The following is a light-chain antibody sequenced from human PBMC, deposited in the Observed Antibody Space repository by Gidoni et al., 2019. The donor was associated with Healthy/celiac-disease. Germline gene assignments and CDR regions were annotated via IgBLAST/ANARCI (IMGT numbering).Light chain of an antibody. CDR3: QVWDSSSGHYV. CDR1: NIGSNS. V-gene: IGLV3-21*02. Sequence: SYVLTQPPSVSVAPGQTASITCGGNNIGSNSVHWYQQKPGQAPVLVVCDDRGRPSGLPERFSGSNAGITATLTISRVEAGDEADYYCQVWDSSSGHYVFGTGTKVTVL. CDR2: DDR. J-gene: IGLJ1*01.